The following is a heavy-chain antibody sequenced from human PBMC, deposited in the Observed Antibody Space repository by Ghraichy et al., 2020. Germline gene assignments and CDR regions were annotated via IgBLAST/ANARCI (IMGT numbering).Heavy chain of an antibody. CDR3: ARNPRGLFHQSYYYYGMDV. D-gene: IGHD3-10*01. J-gene: IGHJ6*02. V-gene: IGHV4-4*02. Sequence: SETLSLTCAVSGGSISSSNWWSWVRQPPGKGLEWIGEIYHSGSTNYNPSLKSRVTISVDKSKNQFSLKLSSVTAADTAVYYCARNPRGLFHQSYYYYGMDVWGQGTTVTVSS. CDR2: IYHSGST. CDR1: GGSISSSNW.